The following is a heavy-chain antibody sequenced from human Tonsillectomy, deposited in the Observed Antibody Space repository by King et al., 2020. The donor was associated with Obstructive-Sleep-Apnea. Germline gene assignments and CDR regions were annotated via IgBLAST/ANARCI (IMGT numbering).Heavy chain of an antibody. J-gene: IGHJ6*02. CDR1: GFTFSDSA. V-gene: IGHV3-73*01. CDR2: IRNKANSYAT. CDR3: TIDTSFLYGMDV. D-gene: IGHD3-3*01. Sequence: VQLVESGGDLVQPGGSLKLSCAVSGFTFSDSAMHWARQASGKGLEWVGRIRNKANSYATAYAASVKGRFTISRDDSKNTAYLQMNSLKTEDTAVYYCTIDTSFLYGMDVWGQGTTVTVPS.